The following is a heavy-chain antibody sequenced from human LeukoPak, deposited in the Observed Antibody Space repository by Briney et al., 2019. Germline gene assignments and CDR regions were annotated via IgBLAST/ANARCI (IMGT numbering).Heavy chain of an antibody. D-gene: IGHD4-11*01. CDR1: GFTFSDYY. Sequence: GGSLRLSCAASGFTFSDYYMSWIRQAPGKGLEWVSYISSSGSTIYYADSVKGRFTISRDNAKNSLYLQMNRLRAEDTAVYYFAKDAPMTTVTYYYMDVWGKGTTVTVSS. CDR3: AKDAPMTTVTYYYMDV. CDR2: ISSSGSTI. V-gene: IGHV3-11*04. J-gene: IGHJ6*03.